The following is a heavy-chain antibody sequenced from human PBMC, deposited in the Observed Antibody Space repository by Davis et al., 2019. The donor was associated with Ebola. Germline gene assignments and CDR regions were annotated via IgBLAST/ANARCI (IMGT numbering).Heavy chain of an antibody. CDR1: GYTFTSYD. CDR2: MNPNSGNT. J-gene: IGHJ6*02. Sequence: ASVKVSCKASGYTFTSYDINWVRQATGQGLEWMGWMNPNSGNTGYAQKFQGRVTMTRNTSISTAYMELSSLRSEDTAVYYCARGGLRQYDFWSGYSSNYYYYGMDVWGQGTTVTVSS. V-gene: IGHV1-8*01. CDR3: ARGGLRQYDFWSGYSSNYYYYGMDV. D-gene: IGHD3-3*01.